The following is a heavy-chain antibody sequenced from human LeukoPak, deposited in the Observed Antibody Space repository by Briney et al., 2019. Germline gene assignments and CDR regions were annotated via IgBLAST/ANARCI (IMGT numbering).Heavy chain of an antibody. Sequence: PSETLSLTCTVSGGSISSYYWSWIRQPPGKGLEWIGYIYYSGSTNYNPSLKSRVTISVDASKNQFSLKLSSVTAADTAVYYCARKAAHYMDVWGKGTTVTVSS. CDR3: ARKAAHYMDV. J-gene: IGHJ6*03. CDR1: GGSISSYY. V-gene: IGHV4-59*08. D-gene: IGHD6-25*01. CDR2: IYYSGST.